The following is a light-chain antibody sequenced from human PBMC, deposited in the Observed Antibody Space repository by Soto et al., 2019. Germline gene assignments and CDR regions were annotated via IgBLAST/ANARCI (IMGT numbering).Light chain of an antibody. CDR3: QQYENLPT. CDR1: QNINNY. V-gene: IGKV1-33*01. J-gene: IGKJ1*01. Sequence: DIQMTQSTSSLSASVGDRVTITCQASQNINNYLNWYQQKPGRAPKLLIYDASNLEAGVPSRFRGSGSGTDFTFTISRLQPDDIATYYCQQYENLPTFGQGTKVDIK. CDR2: DAS.